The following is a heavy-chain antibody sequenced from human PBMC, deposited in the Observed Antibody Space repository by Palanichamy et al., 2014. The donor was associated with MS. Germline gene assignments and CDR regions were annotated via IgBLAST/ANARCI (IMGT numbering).Heavy chain of an antibody. D-gene: IGHD3-9*01. CDR3: ASPIHSYSDRNNWFNR. J-gene: IGHJ5*02. V-gene: IGHV3-74*01. CDR1: GFTFSSYW. CDR2: INSDGSSI. Sequence: EVQLVESGGGLAQPGGSLRLSCAASGFTFSSYWMHWVRQAPGKGLVWVSRINSDGSSISYADSVKGRFTVSRDNAKNTLYLQMNSLRAEDTAVYYCASPIHSYSDRNNWFNRWGQGTLVTVSS.